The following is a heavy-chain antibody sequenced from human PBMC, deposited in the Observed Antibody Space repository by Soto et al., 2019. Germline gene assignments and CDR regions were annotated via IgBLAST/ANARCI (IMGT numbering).Heavy chain of an antibody. D-gene: IGHD5-12*01. CDR2: IIPILGIA. J-gene: IGHJ5*02. V-gene: IGHV1-69*02. Sequence: SVKVSCKASGGTFSSYTISWVRQAPGQGLEWMGRIIPILGIANYAQKFQGRVTITADKSTSTAYMELSSLRSEDTAVYYCARFSGYDGIWSDPWGQGTLVTVSS. CDR1: GGTFSSYT. CDR3: ARFSGYDGIWSDP.